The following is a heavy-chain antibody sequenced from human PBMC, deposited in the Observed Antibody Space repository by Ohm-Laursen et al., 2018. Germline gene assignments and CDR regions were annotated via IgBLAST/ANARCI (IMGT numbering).Heavy chain of an antibody. CDR2: LYNGGFT. D-gene: IGHD4-23*01. Sequence: SLRLSCAASGFTDSPNYMSWVRQAPGKGLECVAILYNGGFTYYADSVKGRFTISRDNSKNTLFLQMNSLRVADTAVYYCLVTVVTLGAPDYWGQGALVTVSS. CDR1: GFTDSPNY. V-gene: IGHV3-53*01. J-gene: IGHJ4*02. CDR3: LVTVVTLGAPDY.